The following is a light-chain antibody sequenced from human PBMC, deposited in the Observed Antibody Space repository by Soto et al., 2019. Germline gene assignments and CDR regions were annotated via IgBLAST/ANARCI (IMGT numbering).Light chain of an antibody. CDR3: QQYGNSLLT. CDR1: QSISSY. CDR2: DAS. Sequence: EIVMTQSPATLSVSPGERATLSCRASQSISSYLAWYQQKPGQAPRLLIYDASTRAPGIPDRFSGSGSGTDFTLTIRRLEPEDFAVYYCQQYGNSLLTFGGGTKVEIK. J-gene: IGKJ4*01. V-gene: IGKV3-20*01.